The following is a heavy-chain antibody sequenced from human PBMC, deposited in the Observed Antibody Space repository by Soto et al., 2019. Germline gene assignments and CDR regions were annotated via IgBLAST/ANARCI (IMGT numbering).Heavy chain of an antibody. V-gene: IGHV4-34*01. J-gene: IGHJ4*02. CDR2: INHSGST. D-gene: IGHD2-15*01. Sequence: QVQLQQWGTGLLKPSETLSLTCAVYGGSFSGYYWSWIRQPPEKGLERIGEINHSGSTNYNPSLKSRVTISVDTSTNQFSLKLSSVPAAVTPVYYCARGGDCSGGSCSNKNFDHWGQGILVNVSS. CDR1: GGSFSGYY. CDR3: ARGGDCSGGSCSNKNFDH.